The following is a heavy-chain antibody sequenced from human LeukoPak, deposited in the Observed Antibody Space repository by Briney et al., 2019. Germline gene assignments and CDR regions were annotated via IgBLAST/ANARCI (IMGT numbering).Heavy chain of an antibody. CDR2: IYYSGST. Sequence: SETLSLTCTVSGGSISGSSYYWGWIRQPPGKGLEWIGSIYYSGSTYYNPSLKSRVTISVDTSKNQFSLKLSSVTAADTAVYYCARQGHSSGWYGGSYFDYWGQGTLVTVSS. D-gene: IGHD6-19*01. J-gene: IGHJ4*02. CDR1: GGSISGSSYY. CDR3: ARQGHSSGWYGGSYFDY. V-gene: IGHV4-39*01.